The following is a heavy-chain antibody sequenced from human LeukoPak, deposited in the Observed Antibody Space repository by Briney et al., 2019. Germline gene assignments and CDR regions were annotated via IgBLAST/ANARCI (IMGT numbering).Heavy chain of an antibody. D-gene: IGHD2-2*01. J-gene: IGHJ6*04. CDR2: ISYDGSNK. CDR3: AKDTQYCSSTSCQDYYYYGMDV. V-gene: IGHV3-30*18. Sequence: GRSLRLSCAASGFTFSSYGMHWVRQAPGKGLEGVAVISYDGSNKYYADSVKGRFTISRDNSKNTLYLQMNSLRAEDTDVYYCAKDTQYCSSTSCQDYYYYGMDVWGKGTTVTVSS. CDR1: GFTFSSYG.